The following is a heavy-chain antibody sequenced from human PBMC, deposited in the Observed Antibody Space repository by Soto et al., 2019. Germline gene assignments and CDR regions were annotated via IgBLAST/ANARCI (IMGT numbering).Heavy chain of an antibody. CDR2: ISGSGDTT. V-gene: IGHV3-23*01. J-gene: IGHJ3*02. CDR3: AKDDGSGWDVSGAFDI. CDR1: GFRFMSYA. Sequence: GGSLRLSCAASGFRFMSYAMSWVRQAPGKGLEWVSIISGSGDTTYYTDSVKGRFTISRDNSKNTLSLQMNSLGAEDTAIYYCAKDDGSGWDVSGAFDIWGQGTMVTVSS. D-gene: IGHD6-19*01.